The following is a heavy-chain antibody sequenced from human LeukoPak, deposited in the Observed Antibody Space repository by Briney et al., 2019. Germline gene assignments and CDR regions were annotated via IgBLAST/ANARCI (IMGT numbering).Heavy chain of an antibody. Sequence: PGGSLRLFCAASGFTFSSYSMNWVRQAPGKGLEWVSSISSSSSYIYYADSVKGRFTISRDNAKNSLYLQMNSLRAEDTAVYYCARGKSGYSYGYNYWAQGTRVTVP. J-gene: IGHJ4*02. V-gene: IGHV3-21*01. CDR3: ARGKSGYSYGYNY. CDR2: ISSSSSYI. D-gene: IGHD5-18*01. CDR1: GFTFSSYS.